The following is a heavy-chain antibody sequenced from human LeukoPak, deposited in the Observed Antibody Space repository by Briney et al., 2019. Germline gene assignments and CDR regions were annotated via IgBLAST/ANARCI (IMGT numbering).Heavy chain of an antibody. V-gene: IGHV4-39*07. CDR3: ARSLDYYDSSGYYRYYYYYMDV. D-gene: IGHD3-22*01. CDR1: GGSISSSSYY. Sequence: SETLSLTCTVSGGSISSSSYYWGWIRQPPGKGLEWIGSIYYSGSTYYNPSLKSRVTISVDTSKNQFSLKLSSVTAADTAVYYCARSLDYYDSSGYYRYYYYYMDVWGKGTTVAVSS. J-gene: IGHJ6*03. CDR2: IYYSGST.